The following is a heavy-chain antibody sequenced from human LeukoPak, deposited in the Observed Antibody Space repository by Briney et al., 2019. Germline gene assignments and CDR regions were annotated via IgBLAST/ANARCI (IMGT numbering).Heavy chain of an antibody. D-gene: IGHD2-2*02. Sequence: ASVTVSCKASGYTFTSYGISWVRQAPGQGLEWMGWISAYNGNTNYAQKLQGRVTMTTDTSTSTAYMELRSLRSDDTAVYYCARELVVVPAAIEGFDPWGQGTLVTVSS. J-gene: IGHJ5*02. CDR3: ARELVVVPAAIEGFDP. CDR1: GYTFTSYG. CDR2: ISAYNGNT. V-gene: IGHV1-18*01.